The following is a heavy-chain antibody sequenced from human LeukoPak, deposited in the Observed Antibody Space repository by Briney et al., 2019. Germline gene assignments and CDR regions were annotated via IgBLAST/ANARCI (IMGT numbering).Heavy chain of an antibody. Sequence: GGSLRLYCAAYGFTFSDYWMHWVRQAPGKGLVWVSRIKTDGRSTNYADSVKGRFTISRDNAKNTLYLQMNSLRAEDTAVYYCARGRIGGWTDYWGQGTLVTVSS. CDR1: GFTFSDYW. CDR2: IKTDGRST. J-gene: IGHJ4*02. CDR3: ARGRIGGWTDY. D-gene: IGHD6-19*01. V-gene: IGHV3-74*01.